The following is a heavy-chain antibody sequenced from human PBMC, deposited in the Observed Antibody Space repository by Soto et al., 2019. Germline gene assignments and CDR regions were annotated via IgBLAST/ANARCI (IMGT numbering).Heavy chain of an antibody. CDR3: AKIRWTISLQEEDAI. D-gene: IGHD2-15*01. CDR1: GGTFGSYA. CDR2: VIPIFGTP. Sequence: QVQLVQSGAEVQKPGSSVKVSCKSSGGTFGSYAISWVRQAPGQGLEWMGGVIPIFGTPHYAQKFHGRVTIPADIPTSTAYLELSSLKSADTAVYYCAKIRWTISLQEEDAIWGQGTLVTVSS. V-gene: IGHV1-69*06. J-gene: IGHJ4*02.